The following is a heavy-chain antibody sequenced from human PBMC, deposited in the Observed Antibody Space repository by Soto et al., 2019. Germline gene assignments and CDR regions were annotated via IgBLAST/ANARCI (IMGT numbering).Heavy chain of an antibody. CDR2: INHSGST. D-gene: IGHD4-4*01. V-gene: IGHV4-34*01. Sequence: SETLSLTCAVYGGSFSGYYWSWIRQPPGKGLEWIGEINHSGSTNYNPSLKSRVTISVDTSKNQFSLKLSSVTAADTAVYYCARVLGTVTTAYFDYWGQGTLVTVYS. J-gene: IGHJ4*02. CDR1: GGSFSGYY. CDR3: ARVLGTVTTAYFDY.